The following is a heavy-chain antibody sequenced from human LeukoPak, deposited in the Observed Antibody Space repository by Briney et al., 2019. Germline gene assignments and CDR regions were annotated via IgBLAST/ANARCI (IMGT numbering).Heavy chain of an antibody. D-gene: IGHD6-19*01. Sequence: GSLRLSCAASGFTFSSYSMNWVRQAPGKGLEWVSSISSSSSYIYYADSVKGRFTISRDNAKNSLYLQMNSPRAEDTAVYYCSVAGTSDGMDVWGQGTTVTVSS. CDR1: GFTFSSYS. V-gene: IGHV3-21*01. J-gene: IGHJ6*02. CDR3: SVAGTSDGMDV. CDR2: ISSSSSYI.